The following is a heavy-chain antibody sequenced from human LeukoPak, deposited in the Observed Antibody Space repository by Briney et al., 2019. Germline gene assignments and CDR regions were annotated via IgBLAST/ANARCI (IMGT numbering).Heavy chain of an antibody. Sequence: VASVKVSCKASGYTFTSYGIRWVRQAPGQGLEWMGWISAYNGNTNYAQKLQGRVTMTTDTSTSTAYMELRSLRSDDTAVYYCASSHRIPHCSSTSCQSSGFDYWGQGTLVTVSS. CDR1: GYTFTSYG. J-gene: IGHJ4*02. CDR3: ASSHRIPHCSSTSCQSSGFDY. CDR2: ISAYNGNT. V-gene: IGHV1-18*04. D-gene: IGHD2-2*01.